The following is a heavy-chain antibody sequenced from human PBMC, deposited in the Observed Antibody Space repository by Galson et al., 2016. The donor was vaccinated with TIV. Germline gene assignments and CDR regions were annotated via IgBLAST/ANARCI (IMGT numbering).Heavy chain of an antibody. V-gene: IGHV5-10-1*01. Sequence: QSGAEVKKPGESLMISCKGSGYSFTNYWINWVRQMPGKGLEWIGRIDPTDSYTNYSPSFQGHVTISSDKSIRTAYLQWSSLKASDTAMYFCARGVSTGSGWLDPWGQGTLVTVSS. CDR3: ARGVSTGSGWLDP. CDR1: GYSFTNYW. CDR2: IDPTDSYT. D-gene: IGHD5/OR15-5a*01. J-gene: IGHJ5*02.